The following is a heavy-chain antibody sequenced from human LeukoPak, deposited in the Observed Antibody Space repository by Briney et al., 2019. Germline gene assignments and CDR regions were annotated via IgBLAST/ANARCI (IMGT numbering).Heavy chain of an antibody. CDR1: GFTFSSYW. J-gene: IGHJ4*02. Sequence: GGSLRLSCAASGFTFSSYWMSWVRQAPGKGLEWVANIKQDGSEKYYVDSVKGRFTISRDNAKNSLYLQMNSLRAEDTAVYYCARDGENWVYYFDYWGQGTLVTVSS. V-gene: IGHV3-7*01. CDR3: ARDGENWVYYFDY. D-gene: IGHD7-27*01. CDR2: IKQDGSEK.